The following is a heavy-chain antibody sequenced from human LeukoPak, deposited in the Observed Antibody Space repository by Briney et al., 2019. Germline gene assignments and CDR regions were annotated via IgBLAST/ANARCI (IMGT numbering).Heavy chain of an antibody. CDR2: IYYSGST. CDR3: ARHGGYFGY. Sequence: SETLSLTCTVSGGSISSYYWSWIRQPPGKGLEWIGYIYYSGSTNYNPSLKSRVTMSVDTSKNQFSLKLSSVTAADTAVYYCARHGGYFGYWGQGTLVTVSS. J-gene: IGHJ4*02. CDR1: GGSISSYY. V-gene: IGHV4-59*08. D-gene: IGHD3-10*01.